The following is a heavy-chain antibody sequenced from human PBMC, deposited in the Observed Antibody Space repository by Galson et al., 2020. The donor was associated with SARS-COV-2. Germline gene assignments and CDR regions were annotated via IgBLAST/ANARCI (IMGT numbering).Heavy chain of an antibody. D-gene: IGHD6-13*01. J-gene: IGHJ6*02. Sequence: GESLKISCAASGFTFSTYWMTWVRQAPGKGLEWVANINHDGSGKYCVDSVKGRFSVSRDNGENSLYLQMNSLRAEDTAVYYCARGVDVRVAVAAGAVYHYYALDVWGQGTTVTVSS. CDR2: INHDGSGK. V-gene: IGHV3-7*01. CDR3: ARGVDVRVAVAAGAVYHYYALDV. CDR1: GFTFSTYW.